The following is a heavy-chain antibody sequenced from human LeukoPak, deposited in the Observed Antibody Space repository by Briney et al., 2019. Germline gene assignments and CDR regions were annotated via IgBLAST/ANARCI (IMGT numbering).Heavy chain of an antibody. CDR2: IYYSGSA. Sequence: SETLSLTCTVSGGSMRTYYWSWIRQPPGKGLEWIGYIYYSGSANYNPSLKSRVTISVDTSKNQFSLKLSSVTAADTAVYYCARSYGSGNYFDYWGQGTLVTVSS. CDR1: GGSMRTYY. CDR3: ARSYGSGNYFDY. D-gene: IGHD3-10*01. J-gene: IGHJ4*02. V-gene: IGHV4-59*01.